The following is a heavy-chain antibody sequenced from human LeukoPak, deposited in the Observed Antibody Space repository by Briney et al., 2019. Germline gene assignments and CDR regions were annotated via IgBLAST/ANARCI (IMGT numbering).Heavy chain of an antibody. Sequence: KPSETLSLTCAVCGGSFSGYYWSWIRQPPGKGLEWIGEINHSGSTNYNPSLKSRVTISVDTSKNQFSLKLSSVTAADTAVYYCARGPRGYQLLLFDYWGQGTLVTVSS. CDR1: GGSFSGYY. CDR2: INHSGST. CDR3: ARGPRGYQLLLFDY. J-gene: IGHJ4*02. V-gene: IGHV4-34*01. D-gene: IGHD2-2*01.